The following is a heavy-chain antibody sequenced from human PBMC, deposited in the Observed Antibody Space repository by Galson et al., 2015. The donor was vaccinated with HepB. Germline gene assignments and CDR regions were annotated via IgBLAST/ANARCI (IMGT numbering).Heavy chain of an antibody. CDR3: ARDLWDY. V-gene: IGHV3-30*02. J-gene: IGHJ4*02. CDR2: IRSAGGNN. Sequence: SLRLSCAASGFTFSNSGMNWVRQAPGKGLEWVASIRSAGGNNYCAVSVRGRFTISRDNSKNTLYLQMNSLRAEDTSVYYCARDLWDYWGQGTLVTVSS. CDR1: GFTFSNSG.